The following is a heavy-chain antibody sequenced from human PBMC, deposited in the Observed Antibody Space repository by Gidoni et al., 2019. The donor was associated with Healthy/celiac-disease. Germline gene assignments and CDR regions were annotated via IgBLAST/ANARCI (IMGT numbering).Heavy chain of an antibody. CDR2: INHSGST. V-gene: IGHV4-34*01. D-gene: IGHD6-13*01. Sequence: QVQLQQWGAGLLKPSETLSLTCAVYGGSFSGYYWSWIRQPPGKGLEWIGEINHSGSTNYNPSLKSRVTISVDTSKNQFSLKLSSVTAADTAVYYCAIGYSSSWYPQFDPWGQGTLVTVSS. CDR1: GGSFSGYY. J-gene: IGHJ5*02. CDR3: AIGYSSSWYPQFDP.